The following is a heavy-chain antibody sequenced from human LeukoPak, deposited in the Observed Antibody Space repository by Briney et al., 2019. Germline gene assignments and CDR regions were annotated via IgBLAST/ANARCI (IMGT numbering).Heavy chain of an antibody. CDR3: AREHTGGILTGYYPYYFDC. V-gene: IGHV3-7*03. Sequence: PGGSLRLSCAASGFTFSSYWMSWVRQAPGKGLEWVANIKQDGSEKYYVDSVKGRFTISRDNAKSSLYLQMNCLRAEDTAVYYCAREHTGGILTGYYPYYFDCWGQGTLVTVSS. CDR2: IKQDGSEK. J-gene: IGHJ4*02. D-gene: IGHD3-9*01. CDR1: GFTFSSYW.